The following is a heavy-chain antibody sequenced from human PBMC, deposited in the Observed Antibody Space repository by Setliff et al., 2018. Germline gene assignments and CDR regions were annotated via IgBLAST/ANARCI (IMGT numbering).Heavy chain of an antibody. V-gene: IGHV3-23*01. Sequence: TGGSLRLSCAASVFVVMNNEMSWVRQAPGKGLQCVSHISNSGVGTHYADSVKGRFTISRDNSKNTLYLQMNSLTAEDTAIYYCASALATPYGGFQRALDYWGRGTLVTVSS. J-gene: IGHJ4*02. CDR1: VFVVMNNE. D-gene: IGHD2-8*01. CDR3: ASALATPYGGFQRALDY. CDR2: ISNSGVGT.